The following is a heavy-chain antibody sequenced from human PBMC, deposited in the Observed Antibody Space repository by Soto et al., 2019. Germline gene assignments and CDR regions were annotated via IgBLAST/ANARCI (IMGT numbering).Heavy chain of an antibody. CDR1: GFTFDDYT. CDR3: ASTRTSSWTPSDY. D-gene: IGHD6-13*01. Sequence: GSLRLSCAASGFTFDDYTMHWVRQGPGKGLEWVSLISWDGGSTYYADSVKGRFTISRDNSKNTLYLQMNSLRAEDTAVYYCASTRTSSWTPSDYWGQGTLVTVSS. CDR2: ISWDGGST. V-gene: IGHV3-43*01. J-gene: IGHJ4*02.